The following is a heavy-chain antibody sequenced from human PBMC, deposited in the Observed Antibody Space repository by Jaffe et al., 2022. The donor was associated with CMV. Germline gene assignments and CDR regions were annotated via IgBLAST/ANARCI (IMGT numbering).Heavy chain of an antibody. CDR3: AASAGGYYHAIDY. D-gene: IGHD3-22*01. Sequence: EVQLVESGGGLVQPGGSLRLSCAASGFTFSSYWMSWVRQAPGKGLEWVANIKQDGSEKYYVDSVKGRFTISRDNAKNSLYLQMNSLRAEDTAVYYCAASAGGYYHAIDYWGQGTLVTVSS. CDR1: GFTFSSYW. CDR2: IKQDGSEK. J-gene: IGHJ4*02. V-gene: IGHV3-7*03.